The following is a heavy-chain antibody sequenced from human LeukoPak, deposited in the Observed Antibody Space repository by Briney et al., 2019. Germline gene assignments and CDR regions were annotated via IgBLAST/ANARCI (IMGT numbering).Heavy chain of an antibody. D-gene: IGHD3-16*01. V-gene: IGHV1-18*04. J-gene: IGHJ4*02. CDR2: ISTYSGDT. Sequence: ASVKVSCTTSGYTFTSYGINWARQAPGKGLEWMGWISTYSGDTNSAHMLQARVTMTSDTSTGTAYMELQSLRSDDTAVYYCARDPGGRRSEAGHFDYWGQGNLVTVSS. CDR3: ARDPGGRRSEAGHFDY. CDR1: GYTFTSYG.